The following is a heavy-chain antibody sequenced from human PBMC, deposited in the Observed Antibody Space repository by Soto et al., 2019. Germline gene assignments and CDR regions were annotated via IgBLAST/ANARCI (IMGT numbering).Heavy chain of an antibody. J-gene: IGHJ4*02. CDR2: MSGDGRT. CDR1: GFTFSDSV. Sequence: GGSLRLSCLGSGFTFSDSVMAWVRQAPGKGLEWLSVMSGDGRTRYALSVTGRFTISRDNSKNTLYLQMRSPRAEDAAAYYCVKWHTSNFDSLPFTGFDFWGQGTQVTVSS. CDR3: VKWHTSNFDSLPFTGFDF. D-gene: IGHD3-22*01. V-gene: IGHV3-23*01.